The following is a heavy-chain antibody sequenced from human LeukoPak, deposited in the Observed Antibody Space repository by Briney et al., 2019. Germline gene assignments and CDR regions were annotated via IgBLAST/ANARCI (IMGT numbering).Heavy chain of an antibody. V-gene: IGHV1-8*01. CDR3: ARGLRADGTEAFDI. CDR1: GYTFTSYD. J-gene: IGHJ3*02. D-gene: IGHD6-13*01. CDR2: MNPNSGNT. Sequence: ASVTVSCKASGYTFTSYDINWVRQATGQGLEWMGWMNPNSGNTGYAQKFQGRVTMTRNTSISTAYMELSSLRSEDTAVYYCARGLRADGTEAFDIWGQGTMVTVSS.